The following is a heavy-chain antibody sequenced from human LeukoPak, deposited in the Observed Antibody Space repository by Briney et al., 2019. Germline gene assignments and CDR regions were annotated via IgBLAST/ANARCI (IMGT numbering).Heavy chain of an antibody. Sequence: PGGSLRLSCAASGFTFSRYWMSWVRQAPGKGLEWVATINQDGSQKYYGDSVRGRLTISRDNAKNSLYLQMNSLRAEDTAVYYCARDDRETSGYPALDYWGQGTLVTVSS. CDR2: INQDGSQK. J-gene: IGHJ4*02. CDR1: GFTFSRYW. V-gene: IGHV3-7*05. CDR3: ARDDRETSGYPALDY. D-gene: IGHD3-22*01.